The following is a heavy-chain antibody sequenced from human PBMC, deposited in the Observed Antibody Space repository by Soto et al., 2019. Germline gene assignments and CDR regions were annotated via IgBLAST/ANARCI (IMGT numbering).Heavy chain of an antibody. J-gene: IGHJ5*02. CDR3: ARDRLITYGAKIAPDL. CDR1: GFTFSDFG. D-gene: IGHD1-20*01. Sequence: QVQLVESGGGVIQPGRSLRLSCKASGFTFSDFGMHWVRQAPGKGLEWVSAIWYDGSYQYYADPVRGRFTTSRDNSNNTLFLQMNSLRVEDTAVYYCARDRLITYGAKIAPDLWGQGALVIVSS. V-gene: IGHV3-33*01. CDR2: IWYDGSYQ.